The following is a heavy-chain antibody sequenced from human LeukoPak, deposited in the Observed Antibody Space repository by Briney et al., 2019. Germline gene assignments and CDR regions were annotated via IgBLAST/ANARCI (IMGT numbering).Heavy chain of an antibody. J-gene: IGHJ4*02. Sequence: GGSLRLSCAASGFTFSSYAMSWVRQAPGKGLEWVSDISGSGGSTNYADSVKGRFTISRDNSKNMLYLQMNSLRAEDTAEYYCAKEQRDWHYGVFDYWGQGTQVTVSS. CDR3: AKEQRDWHYGVFDY. CDR1: GFTFSSYA. V-gene: IGHV3-23*01. D-gene: IGHD1-7*01. CDR2: ISGSGGST.